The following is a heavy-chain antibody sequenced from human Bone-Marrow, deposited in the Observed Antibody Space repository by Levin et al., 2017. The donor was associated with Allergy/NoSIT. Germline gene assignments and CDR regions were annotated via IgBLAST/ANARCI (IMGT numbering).Heavy chain of an antibody. Sequence: PGGSLRLSCTASGFTFGDYLMSWFRQAPGKGLEWVGFIRHRGYGQTTDYAASVKGRFTISRDDSKSIAYLPMNSLKTEDTAVYYCSRDYYNMGVWGKGTTVTVSS. CDR1: GFTFGDYL. J-gene: IGHJ6*03. CDR3: SRDYYNMGV. V-gene: IGHV3-49*03. CDR2: IRHRGYGQTT.